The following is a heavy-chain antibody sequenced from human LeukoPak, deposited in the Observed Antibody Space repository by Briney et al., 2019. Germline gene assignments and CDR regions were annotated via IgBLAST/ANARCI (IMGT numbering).Heavy chain of an antibody. D-gene: IGHD3-10*01. Sequence: SETLSLTCAVSGGSFSVYYWGWLRQPPGKGLEWIGEVSDGGGTDYSPSLKSRVTMSVDTSKNQFSLRLSSVTAADTAVYYCARGRDVGRSRGFIPYGMDVWGQGTTVIVSS. V-gene: IGHV4-34*01. CDR2: VSDGGGT. J-gene: IGHJ6*02. CDR3: ARGRDVGRSRGFIPYGMDV. CDR1: GGSFSVYY.